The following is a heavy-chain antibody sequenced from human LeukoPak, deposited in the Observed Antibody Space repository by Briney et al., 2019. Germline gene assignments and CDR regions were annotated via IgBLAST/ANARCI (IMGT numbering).Heavy chain of an antibody. J-gene: IGHJ3*02. Sequence: GGSLRLSCAAFSDPSMDWVRQAPGKGLEWVGRIGNKANSYTAEYAASVKGRFTISRDDSKNSLYLQMNSLKTEDTAVYHCTRGYSGVAIYAFDIWGQGTMVTVSS. CDR1: SDPS. CDR2: IGNKANSYTA. V-gene: IGHV3-72*01. D-gene: IGHD5-18*01. CDR3: TRGYSGVAIYAFDI.